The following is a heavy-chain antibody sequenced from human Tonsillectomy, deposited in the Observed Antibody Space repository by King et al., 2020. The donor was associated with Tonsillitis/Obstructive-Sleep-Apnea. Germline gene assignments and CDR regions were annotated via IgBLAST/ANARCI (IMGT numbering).Heavy chain of an antibody. CDR3: AKGEGAMIIDKCGLDV. CDR1: GYTFTGYY. D-gene: IGHD3-22*01. V-gene: IGHV1-2*02. J-gene: IGHJ6*02. Sequence: QLVQSGAEVKKPGASVKVSCKASGYTFTGYYMHWVRLAPGHGLEWMGWISPNSGATNYAQEFQDRVTMTRDTSINIAYMEVSRLRSDDTAVYYCAKGEGAMIIDKCGLDVWGQGTTVTVSS. CDR2: ISPNSGAT.